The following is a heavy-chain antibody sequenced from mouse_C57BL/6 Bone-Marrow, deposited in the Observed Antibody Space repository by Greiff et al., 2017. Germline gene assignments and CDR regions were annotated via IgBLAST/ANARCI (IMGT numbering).Heavy chain of an antibody. D-gene: IGHD2-2*01. J-gene: IGHJ4*01. V-gene: IGHV1-5*01. CDR2: IYPGNSDT. CDR3: TRRWLRGDYYAMDD. Sequence: EVQLQQSGTVLARPGASVKMSCKTSGYTFTSYWMHWVKQRPGQGLEWIGAIYPGNSDTSYNQKFKGKAKLTAVTSASTAYMELSSLTNEDSAVYYCTRRWLRGDYYAMDDWGQGTSVTVSS. CDR1: GYTFTSYW.